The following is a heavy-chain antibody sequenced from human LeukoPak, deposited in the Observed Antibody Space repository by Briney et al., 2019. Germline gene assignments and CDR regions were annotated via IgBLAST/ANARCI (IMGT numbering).Heavy chain of an antibody. D-gene: IGHD3-22*01. CDR1: GFTFSSYE. J-gene: IGHJ4*02. Sequence: PGGSLRLSCAASGFTFSSYEMNWVRQAPGKGLEWVSYISSSGSTIYYADSVKGRFTISRDNAKNSLYLQMNSLRAEDTAVYYCARGFGPYDSSGYYYPAPRGANGDYWGQGTLVTVSS. CDR3: ARGFGPYDSSGYYYPAPRGANGDY. V-gene: IGHV3-48*03. CDR2: ISSSGSTI.